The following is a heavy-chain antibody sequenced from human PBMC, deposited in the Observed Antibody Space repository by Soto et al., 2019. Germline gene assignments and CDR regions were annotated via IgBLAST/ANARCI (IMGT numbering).Heavy chain of an antibody. V-gene: IGHV1-2*02. CDR3: ARDLGVNDAFDI. D-gene: IGHD3-16*01. CDR2: INPNSGDT. J-gene: IGHJ3*02. CDR1: GYTFTGYY. Sequence: ASVKVSCKASGYTFTGYYMHWVRQAPGQGLEWMGWINPNSGDTNYAQKFQGRVTMTTDTSTSTAYMELRSLRSDDTAVYYCARDLGVNDAFDIWGQGTMVTVSS.